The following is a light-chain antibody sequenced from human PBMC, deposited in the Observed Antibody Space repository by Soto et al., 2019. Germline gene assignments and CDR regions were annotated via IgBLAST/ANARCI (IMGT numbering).Light chain of an antibody. CDR3: QQYHTYYT. CDR1: QSIGNW. Sequence: DIQMTQSPSTLSASVGDRVTITCRASQSIGNWLAWYQQKPGKVPKLLIYDASSLESGVPSRFSGSGSGTEFTLTISSLQPDDFATYYCQQYHTYYTFGQGTNLEIK. CDR2: DAS. V-gene: IGKV1-5*01. J-gene: IGKJ2*01.